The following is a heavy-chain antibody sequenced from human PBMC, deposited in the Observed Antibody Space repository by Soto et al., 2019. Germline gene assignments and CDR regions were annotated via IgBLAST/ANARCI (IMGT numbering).Heavy chain of an antibody. CDR2: ISAYNGNT. J-gene: IGHJ6*02. D-gene: IGHD6-13*01. V-gene: IGHV1-18*04. CDR3: AREDPYSSPPRGYYYGMDV. CDR1: GYTFTSYG. Sequence: ASVKVSCKASGYTFTSYGISWVRQAPGQGLEWMGWISAYNGNTNYAQRLQGRVTMTTDTSTSTAYMELRSLRSDDTAVYYCAREDPYSSPPRGYYYGMDVWGQGTTVTVSS.